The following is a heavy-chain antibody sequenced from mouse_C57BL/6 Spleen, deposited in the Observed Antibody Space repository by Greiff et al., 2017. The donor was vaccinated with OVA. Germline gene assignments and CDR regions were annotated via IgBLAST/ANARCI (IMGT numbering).Heavy chain of an antibody. D-gene: IGHD2-5*01. Sequence: VQGVESGAELARPGASVKLSCKASGYTFTSSGISWVKQRTGQGLEWIGEIYPRSGNTYYNEKFKGKATLTADKSSSTAYMELRSLTSEDSAVYFCARRDSNYAMDYWGQGTSVTVSS. J-gene: IGHJ4*01. CDR3: ARRDSNYAMDY. CDR1: GYTFTSSG. V-gene: IGHV1-81*01. CDR2: IYPRSGNT.